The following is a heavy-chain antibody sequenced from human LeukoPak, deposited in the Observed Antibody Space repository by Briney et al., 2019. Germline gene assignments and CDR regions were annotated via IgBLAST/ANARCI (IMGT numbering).Heavy chain of an antibody. D-gene: IGHD6-13*01. CDR3: AKDGGSSWLFDY. V-gene: IGHV3-30*02. CDR2: IRYDGSNK. CDR1: GFPLSSYA. Sequence: GGSLRLSCAASGFPLSSYAMHWVRQAPGKGLEWVAFIRYDGSNKYYADSVKGRFTISRDNSKNTLYLQMNSLRAEDTAVYYCAKDGGSSWLFDYWGQGTLVTVSS. J-gene: IGHJ4*02.